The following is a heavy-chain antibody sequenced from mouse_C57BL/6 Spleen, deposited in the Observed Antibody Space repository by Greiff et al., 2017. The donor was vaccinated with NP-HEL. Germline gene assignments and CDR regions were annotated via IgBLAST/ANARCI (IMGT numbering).Heavy chain of an antibody. Sequence: EVLRVESGEGLVKPGGSLKLSCAASGFTFSSYAMSWVRQTPEKRLEWVAYIRSGGDYNYYADTVKGRVTISIDNARNTLYLQMSSLKSEDTAMYYCTRNYDGSLFAYWGQGTLVTVSA. CDR1: GFTFSSYA. CDR3: TRNYDGSLFAY. CDR2: IRSGGDYN. J-gene: IGHJ3*01. D-gene: IGHD2-3*01. V-gene: IGHV5-9-1*02.